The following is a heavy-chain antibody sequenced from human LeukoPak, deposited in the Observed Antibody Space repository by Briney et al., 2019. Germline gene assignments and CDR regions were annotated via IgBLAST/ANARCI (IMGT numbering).Heavy chain of an antibody. D-gene: IGHD1-1*01. CDR1: GGSISSGGYY. J-gene: IGHJ4*02. Sequence: SQTLSLTCTVSGGSISSGGYYWSWIRQHPGTGLEWIGYIYYSGSTYYNPSLKSRVTISVDTSKNQFSLKLSSVTAADTAVYYSSVLTDDAGYFDYWGQGTLVTVSS. CDR2: IYYSGST. V-gene: IGHV4-31*03. CDR3: SVLTDDAGYFDY.